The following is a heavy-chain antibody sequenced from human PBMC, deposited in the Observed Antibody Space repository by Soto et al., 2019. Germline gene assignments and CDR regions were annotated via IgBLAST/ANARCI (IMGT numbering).Heavy chain of an antibody. CDR1: GFIFRPYT. CDR2: IYGSGDRM. V-gene: IGHV3-23*01. Sequence: GGSLRLSCAASGFIFRPYTMNWVRQAPGKGLEWVSGIYGSGDRMFYADSVKGRFTISRDNSKNTLYLQMNSLRAEDTAVYYCATDARPDGYWDIVYWRHGT. CDR3: ATDARPDGYWDIVY. J-gene: IGHJ4*01. D-gene: IGHD2-15*01.